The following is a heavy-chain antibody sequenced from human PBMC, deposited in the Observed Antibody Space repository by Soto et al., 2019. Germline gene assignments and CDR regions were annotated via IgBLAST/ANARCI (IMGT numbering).Heavy chain of an antibody. V-gene: IGHV4-34*01. D-gene: IGHD2-15*01. CDR2: INHSGST. J-gene: IGHJ5*02. CDR1: GGSFSGYY. Sequence: SETLSLTCAVYGGSFSGYYWSWIRQPPGKGLEWIGEINHSGSTNYNPSLKSRATISVDTSKNQFSLKLSSVTAADTAVYYCASSAPDKSPNWFDPWGQGTLVTVSS. CDR3: ASSAPDKSPNWFDP.